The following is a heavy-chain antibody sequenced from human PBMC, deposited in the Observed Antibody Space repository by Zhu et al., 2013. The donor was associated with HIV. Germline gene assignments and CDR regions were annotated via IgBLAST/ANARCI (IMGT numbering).Heavy chain of an antibody. CDR2: INPNSGGT. V-gene: IGHV1-2*02. CDR1: GYTFTTYG. Sequence: QVQLVQSGAEVKKPGASVKVSCKASGYTFTTYGISWVRQAPGQGLEWMGWINPNSGGTNYAQKFQGRVTMTRDTSISTAYMELSRLRSDDTAVYYCARGFVGGYPYYFDYWGQGTLVTVSS. CDR3: ARGFVGGYPYYFDY. D-gene: IGHD3-22*01. J-gene: IGHJ4*02.